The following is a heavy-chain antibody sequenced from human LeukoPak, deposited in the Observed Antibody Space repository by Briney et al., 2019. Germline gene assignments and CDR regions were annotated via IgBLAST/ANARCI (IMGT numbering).Heavy chain of an antibody. CDR2: IIPRDCST. Sequence: ASVKVSCKPFGYTFTTYYIQWVRQAPGLGLEWMGVIIPRDCSTAYAQKFQGTVAMTRDTSTSPVYMELSSPSSEQTAVYYCARSATYHALDIWGQATMVTVSS. J-gene: IGHJ3*02. CDR3: ARSATYHALDI. V-gene: IGHV1-46*01. D-gene: IGHD2-21*01. CDR1: GYTFTTYY.